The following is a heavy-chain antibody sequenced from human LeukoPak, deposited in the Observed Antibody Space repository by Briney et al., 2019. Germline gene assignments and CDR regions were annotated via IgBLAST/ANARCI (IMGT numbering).Heavy chain of an antibody. D-gene: IGHD2-15*01. CDR1: GGSFSGYY. V-gene: IGHV4-34*01. CDR3: ARGMDIVVVVAADYGMDV. CDR2: INHSGGT. Sequence: SETLSLTCAVYGGSFSGYYWSWIRQPPGKGLEWIGEINHSGGTNYNPSLKSRVTISVDTSKNQFSLKLSSVTAADTAVYYCARGMDIVVVVAADYGMDVWGQGTTVTVSS. J-gene: IGHJ6*02.